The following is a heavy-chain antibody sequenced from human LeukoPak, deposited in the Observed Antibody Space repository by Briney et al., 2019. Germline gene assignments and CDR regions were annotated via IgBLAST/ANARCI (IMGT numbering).Heavy chain of an antibody. D-gene: IGHD5-18*01. CDR1: GFTFSSYW. V-gene: IGHV3-7*01. Sequence: GGSLRLSCAASGFTFSSYWINWVRQAPGKGLEWVANIKQDGSETYCVDSVKGRFTISGDNAKNSLYLQMNSLRDEDTAVYYCARGGSGYSYGKIDSWGQGILVTVSS. CDR2: IKQDGSET. CDR3: ARGGSGYSYGKIDS. J-gene: IGHJ4*02.